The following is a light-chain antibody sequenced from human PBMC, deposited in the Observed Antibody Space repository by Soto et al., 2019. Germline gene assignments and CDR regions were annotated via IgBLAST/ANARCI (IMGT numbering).Light chain of an antibody. CDR1: SSDVGGYKY. CDR2: EVS. Sequence: QSALTQPASVSGSPGQSITISCTGTSSDVGGYKYVSWYQQHPGKVPKLRIYEVSNRPSGVSNRFSGSKSGDTASLTISGLQPEDEADYYCSSYTSSSTVVFGGGTKLTVL. CDR3: SSYTSSSTVV. J-gene: IGLJ2*01. V-gene: IGLV2-14*01.